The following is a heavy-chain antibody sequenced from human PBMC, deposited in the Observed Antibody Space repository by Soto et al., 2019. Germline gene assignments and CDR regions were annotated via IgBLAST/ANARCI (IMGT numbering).Heavy chain of an antibody. CDR3: AKERRYSFDAFDI. V-gene: IGHV3-30*18. Sequence: QEQLVESGGGVVQAGRSLRLSCAASGFTFNFFGMHWVRQAPGKGLEWVAVISYDGSVKYYADSVKGRFTMSRDKSKNMVYLEMSSLRPEDTSVYYCAKERRYSFDAFDIWGHGTMVTVSS. J-gene: IGHJ3*02. CDR1: GFTFNFFG. D-gene: IGHD5-12*01. CDR2: ISYDGSVK.